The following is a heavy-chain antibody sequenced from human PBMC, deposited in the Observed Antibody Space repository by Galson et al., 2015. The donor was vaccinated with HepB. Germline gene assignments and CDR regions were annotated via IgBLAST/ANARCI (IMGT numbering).Heavy chain of an antibody. Sequence: LRLSCAASGFTFSDYYMSWIRQAPGKGLEWVSYISSSSSYTNYADSVKGRFTISRDNAKNSLYLQMNSLRAEDTAVYYCARGGYCSRTSCYGLADYWGQGTLVTVSS. CDR3: ARGGYCSRTSCYGLADY. CDR2: ISSSSSYT. J-gene: IGHJ4*02. D-gene: IGHD2-2*01. V-gene: IGHV3-11*06. CDR1: GFTFSDYY.